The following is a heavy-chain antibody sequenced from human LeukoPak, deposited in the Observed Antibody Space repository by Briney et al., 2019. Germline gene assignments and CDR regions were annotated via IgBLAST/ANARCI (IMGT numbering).Heavy chain of an antibody. V-gene: IGHV3-48*03. CDR3: ATAYSGYYTYYFDY. Sequence: GGSLRLSCAASGFTFSSYAMSWVRQAPGKGLEWVSYISTGGSIIYYADSVKGRFTISRDNAQNSLYLQMNSLRAEDTAVYYCATAYSGYYTYYFDYWGQGTLVTVSS. CDR2: ISTGGSII. J-gene: IGHJ4*02. CDR1: GFTFSSYA. D-gene: IGHD3-22*01.